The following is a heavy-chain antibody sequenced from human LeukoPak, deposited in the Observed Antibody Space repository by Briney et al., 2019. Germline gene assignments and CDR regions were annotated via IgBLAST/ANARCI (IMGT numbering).Heavy chain of an antibody. CDR3: AKDRVAAAGTCFDY. J-gene: IGHJ4*02. CDR1: GFTFDDYA. V-gene: IGHV3-9*01. Sequence: GRSLRLSCAASGFTFDDYAMHWVRQAPGKGLEGVSGISWNSGSIGYADSVKGRSTISRDNAKNSLYLQMNSLRAEDTALYYCAKDRVAAAGTCFDYWGQGTLVTVSS. CDR2: ISWNSGSI. D-gene: IGHD6-13*01.